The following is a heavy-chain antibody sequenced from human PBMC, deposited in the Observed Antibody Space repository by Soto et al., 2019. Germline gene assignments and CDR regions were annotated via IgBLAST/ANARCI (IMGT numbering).Heavy chain of an antibody. V-gene: IGHV1-69*01. Sequence: QVQLVQSGAEVKKPGSSVKVSCKASGGTFSSYAISWVRQAPGQGLEWMGGIIPIFGTANYAHKFQGRVTITADESTSTAYMELSSLRSQDTAVYYCARDGDSSGSGYYYYGMDVWGQGTTVTVSS. D-gene: IGHD3-22*01. J-gene: IGHJ6*02. CDR2: IIPIFGTA. CDR3: ARDGDSSGSGYYYYGMDV. CDR1: GGTFSSYA.